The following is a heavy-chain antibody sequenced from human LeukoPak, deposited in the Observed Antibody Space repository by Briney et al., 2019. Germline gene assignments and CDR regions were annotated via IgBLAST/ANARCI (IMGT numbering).Heavy chain of an antibody. CDR1: GGSISSSSYY. Sequence: PETLSLTCTVSGGSISSSSYYWGWIRQPPGKGLEWIGSIYYSGSTYYNPSLKSRVTISVDTSKNQFSLKLSSVTAADTAVYYCFGDCSSTSCYTGDWFDPWGQGTLVTVSS. CDR2: IYYSGST. D-gene: IGHD2-2*02. V-gene: IGHV4-39*07. J-gene: IGHJ5*02. CDR3: FGDCSSTSCYTGDWFDP.